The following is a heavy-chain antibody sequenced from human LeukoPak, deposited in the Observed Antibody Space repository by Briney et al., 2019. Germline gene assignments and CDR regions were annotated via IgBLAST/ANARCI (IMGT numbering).Heavy chain of an antibody. CDR1: GFTFSSYW. CDR3: TRRVSATRWFDP. Sequence: GGSLRLSCAASGFTFSSYWMHWVRQPPGKGLVWVSRINSDGSTTNYAGSVKGRFTISRDSAENTLYLQMNSLRVEDTAVYYCTRRVSATRWFDPWGQGTLVTVSS. CDR2: INSDGSTT. D-gene: IGHD2-15*01. V-gene: IGHV3-74*01. J-gene: IGHJ5*02.